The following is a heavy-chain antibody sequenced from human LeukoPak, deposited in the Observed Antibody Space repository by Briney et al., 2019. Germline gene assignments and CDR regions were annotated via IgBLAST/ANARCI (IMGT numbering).Heavy chain of an antibody. J-gene: IGHJ4*02. D-gene: IGHD5-12*01. V-gene: IGHV3-30*14. Sequence: GGSLRLSCAASGFTFSNYALHWVRQAPGKGLEWVAVISYDGSNKFYADSVRGRFTISRDNSKNTLYLQMNSLRAEDTAVYYCARGGRSYSGYDLGLCFDYWGQGTLVTVSS. CDR1: GFTFSNYA. CDR3: ARGGRSYSGYDLGLCFDY. CDR2: ISYDGSNK.